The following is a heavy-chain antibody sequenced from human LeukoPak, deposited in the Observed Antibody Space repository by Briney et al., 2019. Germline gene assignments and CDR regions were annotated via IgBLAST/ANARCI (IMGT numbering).Heavy chain of an antibody. CDR2: IWYDGSNK. J-gene: IGHJ4*02. D-gene: IGHD6-19*01. Sequence: TGGSLRLSCAASGFTFSSYGMHWVRQAPGRGLEWVAIIWYDGSNKYYADSVKGRFTISRDNSKNTLYLQINGLRAEDTAVYYCARDRSVAGLDYWGQGTLITVSS. CDR3: ARDRSVAGLDY. CDR1: GFTFSSYG. V-gene: IGHV3-33*01.